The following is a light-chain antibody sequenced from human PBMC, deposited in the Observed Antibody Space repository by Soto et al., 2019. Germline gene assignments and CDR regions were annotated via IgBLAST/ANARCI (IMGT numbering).Light chain of an antibody. Sequence: DVVMTQSPLSLPVTLGQAASISCRSSQSLVYSDGNTYCSWFQQRPGQSPRRLIYEVSKRDSGVPDRFIGSGSGADFTLKISRVEADDVGIFYCMQGTRWPHTFGHGTNVEIK. CDR2: EVS. CDR1: QSLVYSDGNTY. CDR3: MQGTRWPHT. J-gene: IGKJ2*01. V-gene: IGKV2-30*01.